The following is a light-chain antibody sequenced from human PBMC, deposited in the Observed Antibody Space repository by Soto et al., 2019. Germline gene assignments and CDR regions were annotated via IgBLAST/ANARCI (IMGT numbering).Light chain of an antibody. CDR3: QQYNSSPWT. Sequence: DIQMTQSPSTLSASVGDRVTITCRASQSISSWLAWYQQKPGKAPKLLIYDASSLESGVPSRFSGSGSGTEFTPTISSLQPDDFATYYCQQYNSSPWTFGQGTKV. CDR2: DAS. V-gene: IGKV1-5*01. CDR1: QSISSW. J-gene: IGKJ1*01.